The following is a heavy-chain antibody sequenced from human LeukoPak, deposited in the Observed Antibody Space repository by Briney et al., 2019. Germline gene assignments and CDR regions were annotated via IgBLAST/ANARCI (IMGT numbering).Heavy chain of an antibody. CDR1: GFTFSTYG. CDR2: ISSSSSYI. CDR3: ARIGFYNWNDGSAFDI. D-gene: IGHD1-1*01. J-gene: IGHJ3*02. Sequence: GGSLRLSCAAFGFTFSTYGMHWVRQAPGKGLEWVSSISSSSSYIYYADSVKGRFTISRDNAKNSLYLQMNSLRAEDTAVYYCARIGFYNWNDGSAFDIWGQGTMVTVSS. V-gene: IGHV3-21*01.